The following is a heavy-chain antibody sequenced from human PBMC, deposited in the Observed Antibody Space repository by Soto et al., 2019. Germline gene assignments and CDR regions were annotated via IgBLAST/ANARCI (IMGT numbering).Heavy chain of an antibody. V-gene: IGHV1-2*02. Sequence: ASVKVSCKASGYTFTDYYMHWVRQAPGQGLEWMGWINPNSGGTNYAQKFQGRVTMTRDTSISTAYMELSRLRSGDTAVYYCARNMEARGSYYYYYDMDVWGQGTTVTVSS. J-gene: IGHJ6*02. D-gene: IGHD3-16*01. CDR2: INPNSGGT. CDR3: ARNMEARGSYYYYYDMDV. CDR1: GYTFTDYY.